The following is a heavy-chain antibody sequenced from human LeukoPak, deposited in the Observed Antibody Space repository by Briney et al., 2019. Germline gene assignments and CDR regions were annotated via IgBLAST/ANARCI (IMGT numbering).Heavy chain of an antibody. J-gene: IGHJ4*02. CDR3: AKGVYYYDSSGCLDY. D-gene: IGHD3-22*01. CDR1: GFTFSSYG. V-gene: IGHV3-30*18. CDR2: ISNDGSNK. Sequence: GGSLRLSCAASGFTFSSYGMHWVRQAPGKGLEWVAVISNDGSNKYYADSVKGRFTISRDNSKNTLYLQMNSLRAEDTAVYYCAKGVYYYDSSGCLDYWGQGTLVTVSS.